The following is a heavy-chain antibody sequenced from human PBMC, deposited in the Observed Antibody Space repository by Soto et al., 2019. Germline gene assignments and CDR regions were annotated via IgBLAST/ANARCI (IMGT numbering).Heavy chain of an antibody. D-gene: IGHD3-22*01. Sequence: GGSLRLSCAASGFTFSSYSMNWVRQAPGKGLEWVSSISSSSSYIYYADSVKDRFTISRVNAKNSLYLQMNSLRAEDTAVYYCAGDHDSSGYYPPDAFDIWGQGTMVTVSS. J-gene: IGHJ3*02. V-gene: IGHV3-21*01. CDR3: AGDHDSSGYYPPDAFDI. CDR2: ISSSSSYI. CDR1: GFTFSSYS.